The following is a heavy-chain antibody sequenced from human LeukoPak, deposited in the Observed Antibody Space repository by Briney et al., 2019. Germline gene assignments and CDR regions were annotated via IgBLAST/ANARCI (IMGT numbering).Heavy chain of an antibody. CDR1: GDSISSYY. CDR3: ARGGSGSYSAFDI. Sequence: SETLSLTCTLSGDSISSYYWTWIRQPAGKGLDWIGRISTSGSTNYNPSLKSRVTMSLDTSKNQFSLKLSSVTAADTAVYHCARGGSGSYSAFDIWGQGTMVTVSS. V-gene: IGHV4-4*07. CDR2: ISTSGST. D-gene: IGHD1-26*01. J-gene: IGHJ3*02.